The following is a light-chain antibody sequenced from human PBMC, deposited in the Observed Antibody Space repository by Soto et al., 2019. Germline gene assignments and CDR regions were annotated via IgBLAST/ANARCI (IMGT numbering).Light chain of an antibody. CDR3: QQYNSYSYT. Sequence: DIQMTQSPSTLSASVGDRVTITCRASQSISSWLAWYQQKPGKAPKLLIYDASSLESGVPSRFSGRGSGTECTLTISSLQPDDFATDYCQQYNSYSYTFGQGTKLEIK. CDR2: DAS. J-gene: IGKJ2*01. CDR1: QSISSW. V-gene: IGKV1-5*01.